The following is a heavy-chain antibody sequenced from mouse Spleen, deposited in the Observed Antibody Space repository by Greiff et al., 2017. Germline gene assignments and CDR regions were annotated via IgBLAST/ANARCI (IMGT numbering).Heavy chain of an antibody. CDR2: ISSGGSYT. D-gene: IGHD1-2*01. CDR3: ARELLRLRAMDY. Sequence: EVKLVESGGGLVKPGGSLKLSCAASGFTFSSYAMSWVRQTPEKRLEWVATISSGGSYTYYPDSVKGRFTISRDNAKHTLYLQMSSLRSEDTAMYYCARELLRLRAMDYWGQGTSVTVSS. CDR1: GFTFSSYA. J-gene: IGHJ4*01. V-gene: IGHV5-9-1*01.